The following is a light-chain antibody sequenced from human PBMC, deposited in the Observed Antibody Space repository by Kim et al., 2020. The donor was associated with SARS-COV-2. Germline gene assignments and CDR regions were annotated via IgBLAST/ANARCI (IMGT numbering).Light chain of an antibody. CDR3: KQPYTPTLT. CDR2: AAS. V-gene: IGKV1-39*01. J-gene: IGKJ4*01. Sequence: DIQMTQSRSSLSAFVGDRVTITCRASQSISDYLNWYQHKPGKAPNLLIYAASTLQSGVPSRFAGSGSGTDFTLTITSLQPEDFATFFFKQPYTPTLTFGGGTRVEIK. CDR1: QSISDY.